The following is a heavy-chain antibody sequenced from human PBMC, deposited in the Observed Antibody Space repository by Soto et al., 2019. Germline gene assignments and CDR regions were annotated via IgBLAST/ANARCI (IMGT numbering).Heavy chain of an antibody. D-gene: IGHD5-12*01. V-gene: IGHV4-59*01. J-gene: IGHJ6*02. CDR3: ARDRRDGYNSYYYYYGMDV. CDR2: IYYSGST. Sequence: SETLSLTCTVSGGSISSYYWSWIRQPPGKGLEWIGYIYYSGSTNYNPSLKSRVTISVDTSKNQFSLKLSSVTAADTAVYYCARDRRDGYNSYYYYYGMDVWGQGTTVTVSS. CDR1: GGSISSYY.